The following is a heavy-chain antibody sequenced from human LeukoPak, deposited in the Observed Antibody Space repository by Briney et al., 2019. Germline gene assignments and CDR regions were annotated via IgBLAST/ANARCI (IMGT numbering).Heavy chain of an antibody. CDR3: ARDLVKAAGRFDAFDI. J-gene: IGHJ3*02. V-gene: IGHV3-30*04. Sequence: PGGSLRLSCAASGFTFSSYATHWVRQAPGKGLEWVAVISYDGSNKYYADSVKGRFTISRDNSKNTLYLQMNSLRAEDTAVYYCARDLVKAAGRFDAFDIWGQGTMVTVSS. CDR1: GFTFSSYA. D-gene: IGHD6-13*01. CDR2: ISYDGSNK.